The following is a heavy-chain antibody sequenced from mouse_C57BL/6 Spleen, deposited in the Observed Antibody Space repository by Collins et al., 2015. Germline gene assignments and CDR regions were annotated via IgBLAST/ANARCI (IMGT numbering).Heavy chain of an antibody. CDR1: GYTFTNYG. Sequence: QIQLVQSGPELKKPGETVKISCKASGYTFTNYGMNWVKQAPGKGLKWMGWINTYTGEPTYADDFKGRSAFSLETSASTAYLQINNLKNEDMATYFCARGSSGYPAWFAYWGQGTLVTVSA. D-gene: IGHD3-1*01. CDR3: ARGSSGYPAWFAY. V-gene: IGHV9-1*02. CDR2: INTYTGEP. J-gene: IGHJ3*01.